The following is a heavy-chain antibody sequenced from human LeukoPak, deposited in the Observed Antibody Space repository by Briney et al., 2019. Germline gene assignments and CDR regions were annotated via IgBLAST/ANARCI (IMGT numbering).Heavy chain of an antibody. CDR1: GYTLTELS. CDR3: ATVGITGTTHMSWFDP. V-gene: IGHV1-24*01. CDR2: FDPEDGET. J-gene: IGHJ5*02. D-gene: IGHD1-7*01. Sequence: ASVKVSCKVSGYTLTELSMHWVRQAPGKGLEWTGGFDPEDGETIYAQKFQGRVTMTEDTSTDTAYMELSSLRSEDTAVYYCATVGITGTTHMSWFDPWGQGTLVTVSS.